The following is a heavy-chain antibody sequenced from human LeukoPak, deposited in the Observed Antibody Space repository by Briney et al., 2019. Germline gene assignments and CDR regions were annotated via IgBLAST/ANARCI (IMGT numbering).Heavy chain of an antibody. CDR3: ARDGLGYAIFDI. J-gene: IGHJ3*02. CDR1: GGSISSYY. D-gene: IGHD2-8*01. V-gene: IGHV4-59*01. CDR2: IYYSGST. Sequence: SETLSHTCTVSGGSISSYYWSWIQQPPGKGLEWIGYIYYSGSTTYNPSLKSRVTISVDTSKNQFSLKLSSVTAADTAVYYCARDGLGYAIFDIWGQGTMVTVSS.